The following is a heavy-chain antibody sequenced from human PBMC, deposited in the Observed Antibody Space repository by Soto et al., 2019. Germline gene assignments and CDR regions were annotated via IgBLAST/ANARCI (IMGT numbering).Heavy chain of an antibody. J-gene: IGHJ6*02. CDR1: GFSFSTYA. Sequence: GGSLRLSCAVSGFSFSTYAMHWVRQAPGKGLEWLAIIWFDGVKEYYAESVKGRFTISIDNSKNTVFLQMDTVGAEDSALYYCTRATFDVWGQGTTVAVSS. CDR3: TRATFDV. V-gene: IGHV3-33*01. CDR2: IWFDGVKE.